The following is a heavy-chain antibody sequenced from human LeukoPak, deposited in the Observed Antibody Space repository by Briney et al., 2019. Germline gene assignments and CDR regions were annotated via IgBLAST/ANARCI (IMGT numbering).Heavy chain of an antibody. CDR1: GFTVSGNY. V-gene: IGHV3-53*01. D-gene: IGHD5-24*01. Sequence: GGSLRLSCAASGFTVSGNYMNWVRQAPGKGLEWVSVIYGGGNIYYADSVKGRFTISRDNSKNTLYLQMNSLRAEDTAVYYCARGAGYNYPYYLDYWGQGTLVTVSS. CDR3: ARGAGYNYPYYLDY. CDR2: IYGGGNI. J-gene: IGHJ4*02.